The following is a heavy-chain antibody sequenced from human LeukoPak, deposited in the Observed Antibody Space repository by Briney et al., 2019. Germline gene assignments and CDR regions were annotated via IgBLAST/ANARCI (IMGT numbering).Heavy chain of an antibody. CDR1: GGSISSYY. J-gene: IGHJ4*02. V-gene: IGHV4-59*01. D-gene: IGHD3-22*01. CDR3: ARAIYYYESSGYFD. Sequence: SETLSLTCTVSGGSISSYYWSWIRQPPGKGLEWFGYIYYSGSTNYNPSLKSRVTISVDTSKNQFSLKLSSVTAADTAVYYCARAIYYYESSGYFDWGQGTLVTVSS. CDR2: IYYSGST.